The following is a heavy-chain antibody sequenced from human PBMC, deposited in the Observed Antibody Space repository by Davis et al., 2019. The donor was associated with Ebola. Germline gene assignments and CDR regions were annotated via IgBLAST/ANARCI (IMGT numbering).Heavy chain of an antibody. D-gene: IGHD3-10*01. V-gene: IGHV4-59*08. CDR3: AGIYGSGSYPFDY. Sequence: MPSETLSLTCTVSGGSISSYYWSWIRQPPGKGLEWIGYIYYSGSTNYNPSLKSRVTISVDTSKNQFSLKLSSVTAADTAVYYCAGIYGSGSYPFDYWGQGTLVTVSS. CDR1: GGSISSYY. J-gene: IGHJ4*02. CDR2: IYYSGST.